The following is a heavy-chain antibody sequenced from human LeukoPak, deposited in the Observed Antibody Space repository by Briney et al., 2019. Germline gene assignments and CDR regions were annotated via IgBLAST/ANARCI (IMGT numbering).Heavy chain of an antibody. CDR3: AADNNYDGI. CDR2: IVVGSGNT. D-gene: IGHD3-16*01. CDR1: GFTFRNSA. J-gene: IGHJ4*02. V-gene: IGHV1-58*02. Sequence: SVKVSCKAYGFTFRNSAIQWVRQARGQGLEWIGWIVVGSGNTNYAQKFQERVTITRDMSTSTAYMELNRLRSEDTAVYYCAADNNYDGIWGQGTLVTVSS.